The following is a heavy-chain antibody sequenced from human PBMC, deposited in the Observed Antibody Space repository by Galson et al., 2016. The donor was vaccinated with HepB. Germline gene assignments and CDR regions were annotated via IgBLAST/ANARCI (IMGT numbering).Heavy chain of an antibody. J-gene: IGHJ4*02. CDR2: ISTRRTT. D-gene: IGHD1-1*01. CDR1: GFVFSNFG. CDR3: AKERLVRRIFDH. Sequence: SLRLSCAASGFVFSNFGLSWVRQAPGEGLEWVGSISTRRTTYYSDPVHGRFIITKDNSNNTVYLQMNGLRAEDTAVYYCAKERLVRRIFDHWGQGTLLTVSS. V-gene: IGHV3-23*01.